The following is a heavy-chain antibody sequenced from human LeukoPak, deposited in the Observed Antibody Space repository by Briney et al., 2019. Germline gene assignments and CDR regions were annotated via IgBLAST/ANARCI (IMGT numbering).Heavy chain of an antibody. D-gene: IGHD3-9*01. Sequence: SETLSLTCTVSGGSISSGGYYWSWIRQPPGKGLEWIGYIYHSGSTNYNPSLKSRVTISVDKSKNQFSLKLSSVTAADTAVYYCAREFKYDILTGHNWFDPWGQGTLVTVSS. CDR2: IYHSGST. CDR3: AREFKYDILTGHNWFDP. V-gene: IGHV4-30-2*01. J-gene: IGHJ5*02. CDR1: GGSISSGGYY.